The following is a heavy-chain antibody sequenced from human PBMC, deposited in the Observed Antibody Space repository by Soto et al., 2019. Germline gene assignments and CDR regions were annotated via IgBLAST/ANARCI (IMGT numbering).Heavy chain of an antibody. CDR3: ARDLNPFDGYDYFDY. Sequence: ASVKVSCKASGYTFTSYYMHWVRQAPGQGLEWMGIINPSGGSTSYAQKFQGRVTMTRDTSTGTVYMELGSLRSEETAVYYCARDLNPFDGYDYFDYWGQGTLVTVSS. V-gene: IGHV1-46*03. CDR2: INPSGGST. J-gene: IGHJ4*02. CDR1: GYTFTSYY. D-gene: IGHD5-12*01.